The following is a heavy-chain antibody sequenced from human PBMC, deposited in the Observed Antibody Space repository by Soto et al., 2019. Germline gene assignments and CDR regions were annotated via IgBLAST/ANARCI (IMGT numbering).Heavy chain of an antibody. V-gene: IGHV3-23*01. CDR1: GFTFSSYA. J-gene: IGHJ4*02. D-gene: IGHD3-10*01. Sequence: PVGSLRLSCAASGFTFSSYAMTWVRQAPGEGLEWVSVITNSGGDTLHADSVKGRFTIFRDNSKNTLYLQMNSLRAEDTAIYYCAKASGESYPGSRVFDSWGQGTRVTVSS. CDR3: AKASGESYPGSRVFDS. CDR2: ITNSGGDT.